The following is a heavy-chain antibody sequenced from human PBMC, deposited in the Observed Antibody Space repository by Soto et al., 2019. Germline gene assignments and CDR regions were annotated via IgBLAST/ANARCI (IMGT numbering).Heavy chain of an antibody. CDR1: GYTFTSFA. V-gene: IGHV1-3*01. D-gene: IGHD3-10*01. CDR2: IIAGNGNT. Sequence: ASVKVSCKASGYTFTSFAMHWVRQAPGQRLEWMGWIIAGNGNTKYSQNLQGRVTITRDTSASTAYMELSSLRSEDTAVYYCARGSGSYLGWFDPWGQGTLVTVSS. CDR3: ARGSGSYLGWFDP. J-gene: IGHJ5*02.